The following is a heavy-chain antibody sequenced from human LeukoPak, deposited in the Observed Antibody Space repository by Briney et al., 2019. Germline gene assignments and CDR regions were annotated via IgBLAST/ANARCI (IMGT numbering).Heavy chain of an antibody. D-gene: IGHD6-19*01. CDR3: AGSIAVQFDY. V-gene: IGHV4-39*01. J-gene: IGHJ4*02. Sequence: SETLSLTCTVSVGSISSSSYYWGWIRQPPGKGLEWIGSIYYSGSTYYNPSLKSRVTISVDTSKNQFSLKLSSVTAADTAVYYCAGSIAVQFDYWGQGTLVTVSS. CDR2: IYYSGST. CDR1: VGSISSSSYY.